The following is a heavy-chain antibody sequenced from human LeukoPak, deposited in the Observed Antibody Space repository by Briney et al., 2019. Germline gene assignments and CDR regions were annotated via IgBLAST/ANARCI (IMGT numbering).Heavy chain of an antibody. J-gene: IGHJ5*02. CDR1: GYTFTGYY. CDR3: ARESRYSSGWYSKRNWFDP. V-gene: IGHV1-2*02. D-gene: IGHD6-19*01. Sequence: ASVKVSCKASGYTFTGYYMHWVRQAPGQGLEWMGWINPNSGGTNYAQKFQGGVTMTRDTSISTAYMELSRLRSDDTAVYYCARESRYSSGWYSKRNWFDPWGQGTLVTVSS. CDR2: INPNSGGT.